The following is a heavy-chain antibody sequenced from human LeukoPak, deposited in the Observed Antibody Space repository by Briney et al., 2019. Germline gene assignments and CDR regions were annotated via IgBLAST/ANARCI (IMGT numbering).Heavy chain of an antibody. D-gene: IGHD6-19*01. CDR3: ATTLGGQWLPNY. CDR2: FDPEDGET. CDR1: GYTLTELS. V-gene: IGHV1-24*01. Sequence: GASVKVSCKVSGYTLTELSMHWVRQAPGKGLEWMGGFDPEDGETIYAQKFQGRVTMTEDTSTDTAYMELSSLRSEDTAVYYCATTLGGQWLPNYWGQGTLVTVSS. J-gene: IGHJ4*02.